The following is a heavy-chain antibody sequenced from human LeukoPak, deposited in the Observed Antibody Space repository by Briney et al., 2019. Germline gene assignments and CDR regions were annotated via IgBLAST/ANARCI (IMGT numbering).Heavy chain of an antibody. CDR2: ISYDGSNK. CDR3: AKGPFPWGNFDY. CDR1: GFTFSSYG. Sequence: PGGSLRLSCAASGFTFSSYGMHWVRQAPGQGLEWVAVISYDGSNKYYADSVKGRFTISRDNSKNTPYLHMNRLRAEDTAVYYCAKGPFPWGNFDYWGQGTLVTVSS. V-gene: IGHV3-30*18. J-gene: IGHJ4*02. D-gene: IGHD3-16*01.